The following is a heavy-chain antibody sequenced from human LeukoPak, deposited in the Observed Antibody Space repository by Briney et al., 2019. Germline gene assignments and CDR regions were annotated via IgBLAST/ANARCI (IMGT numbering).Heavy chain of an antibody. CDR2: INPNSGGT. Sequence: GASVKVSCKASGNTFPGYYMHWVRQAPGQGLEWMGWINPNSGGTAFAQKFQGRVTMTRDTSISTAYMELRSLRSDDTAVYYCARDLGYCSGGSCYSGGPSFYWGRGTLVTVSS. CDR1: GNTFPGYY. CDR3: ARDLGYCSGGSCYSGGPSFY. V-gene: IGHV1-2*02. J-gene: IGHJ4*02. D-gene: IGHD2-15*01.